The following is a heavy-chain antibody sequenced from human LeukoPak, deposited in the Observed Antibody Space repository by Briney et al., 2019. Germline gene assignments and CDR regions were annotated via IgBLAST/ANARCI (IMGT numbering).Heavy chain of an antibody. J-gene: IGHJ4*02. Sequence: PGGALRLSWAASGFSFSSYGMHWVRQTPGKGLEGVAFIQYDGGNKYYVDSVMGRFTISRDDSKNTLCLQMNSMRTEDTDVYYCAKDPNYSDTRGYYYPPPHDHWGQGTLVTVSS. CDR1: GFSFSSYG. CDR3: AKDPNYSDTRGYYYPPPHDH. V-gene: IGHV3-30*02. CDR2: IQYDGGNK. D-gene: IGHD3-22*01.